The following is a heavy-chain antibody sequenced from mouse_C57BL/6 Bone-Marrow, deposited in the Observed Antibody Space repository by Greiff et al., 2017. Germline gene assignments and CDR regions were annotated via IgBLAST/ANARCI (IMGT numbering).Heavy chain of an antibody. CDR2: ISSGGSYT. J-gene: IGHJ3*01. CDR3: ASLGNSAWFGY. CDR1: GFTFSSYG. D-gene: IGHD2-1*01. Sequence: EVQLVESGGDLVKPGGSLKLSCAASGFTFSSYGMSWVRPTPDKRLEWVATISSGGSYTYYPDSVKGRFTISRDNAKNTLYLQMSSLKSEDTAMYYCASLGNSAWFGYWGQGTLVTVSA. V-gene: IGHV5-6*01.